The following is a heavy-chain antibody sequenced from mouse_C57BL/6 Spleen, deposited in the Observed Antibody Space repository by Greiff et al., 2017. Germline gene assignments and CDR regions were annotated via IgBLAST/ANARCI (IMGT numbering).Heavy chain of an antibody. Sequence: EVMLVQSGGGLVKPGASLKLSCEASGYTFTSYAMSWVRQTPGKRLEWVATISDGGGYTYYPDNVKGRFTISRDNAKNNLYLQMSHLKSEDSAMYYCAREETGKGAMDYWGQGTSVTVSS. CDR3: AREETGKGAMDY. D-gene: IGHD4-1*01. CDR1: GYTFTSYA. J-gene: IGHJ4*01. V-gene: IGHV5-4*01. CDR2: ISDGGGYT.